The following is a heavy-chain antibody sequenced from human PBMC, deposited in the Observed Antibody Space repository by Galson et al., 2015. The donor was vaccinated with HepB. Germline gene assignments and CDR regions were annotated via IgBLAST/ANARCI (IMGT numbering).Heavy chain of an antibody. CDR2: IIPIFGTA. CDR1: GGTFSSYA. V-gene: IGHV1-69*13. J-gene: IGHJ6*02. D-gene: IGHD2-15*01. Sequence: SVKVSCKASGGTFSSYAISWVRQAPGQGLEWMGGIIPIFGTANYAQKFQGRVTITADESTSTAYMELSSLRSEDTAVYYCARGKRGMVAATRFYYYYYGMDVWGQGTTVTVSS. CDR3: ARGKRGMVAATRFYYYYYGMDV.